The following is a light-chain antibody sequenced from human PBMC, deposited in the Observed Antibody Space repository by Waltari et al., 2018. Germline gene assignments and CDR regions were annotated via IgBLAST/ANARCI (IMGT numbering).Light chain of an antibody. CDR1: DSDIGALTY. CDR2: EVN. CDR3: SSYTLSSTLV. J-gene: IGLJ2*01. V-gene: IGLV2-14*01. Sequence: QSALTQPASMSGSPGQSITISCTGTDSDIGALTYVSWYQQLPGNSPRLLIFEVNTRPPGISFRFSGSKSANTASLTISGLQADDEADYYCSSYTLSSTLVFGGGTRLTVL.